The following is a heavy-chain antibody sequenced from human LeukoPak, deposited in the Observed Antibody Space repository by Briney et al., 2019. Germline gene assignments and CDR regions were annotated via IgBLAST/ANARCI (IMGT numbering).Heavy chain of an antibody. J-gene: IGHJ6*02. CDR2: ISSSSSYI. V-gene: IGHV3-21*01. CDR3: ARPRGGTYGMDV. CDR1: GFTFSSYS. D-gene: IGHD3-10*01. Sequence: GGSLRLSCAASGFTFSSYSMNWVRQAPGKGLEWVSSISSSSSYIYYADSAKGRFTISRDNAKNSLYLQMNSLRAEDTAVYYCARPRGGTYGMDVWGQGTTVTVSS.